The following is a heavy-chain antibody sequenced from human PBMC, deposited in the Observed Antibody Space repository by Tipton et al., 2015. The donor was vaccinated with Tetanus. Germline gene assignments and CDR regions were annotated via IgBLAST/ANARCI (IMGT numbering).Heavy chain of an antibody. D-gene: IGHD5-24*01. CDR2: IYSGGST. V-gene: IGHV3-66*01. J-gene: IGHJ6*02. CDR1: GGPISSSSYY. CDR3: ARDSAELAQAFYYYYGMDV. Sequence: LSLTCTVSGGPISSSSYYWGWVRQAPGKGLEWVSVIYSGGSTYFADSVKGRFTISRDNSKNTLYLQMNSLRAEDTAVYYCARDSAELAQAFYYYYGMDVWGQGTTVTVSS.